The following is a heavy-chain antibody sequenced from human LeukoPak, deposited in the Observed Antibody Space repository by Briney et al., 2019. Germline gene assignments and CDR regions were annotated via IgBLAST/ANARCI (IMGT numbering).Heavy chain of an antibody. CDR1: GYSFTSYW. CDR2: IYPGDSDT. CDR3: ARRYCSSTSCYSGRGTWFDP. Sequence: GESLKISCKGSGYSFTSYWIGWVRQMPGKGLEWMGIIYPGDSDTRYSPSFQGRVTISADKSISTAYLQWSSLKASDTAMYYCARRYCSSTSCYSGRGTWFDPWGQGTLVTVSS. V-gene: IGHV5-51*01. J-gene: IGHJ5*02. D-gene: IGHD2-2*02.